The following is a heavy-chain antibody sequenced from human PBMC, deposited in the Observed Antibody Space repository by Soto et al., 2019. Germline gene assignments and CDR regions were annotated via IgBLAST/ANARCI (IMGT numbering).Heavy chain of an antibody. V-gene: IGHV3-23*01. CDR3: AKRGAKGSHFFDC. CDR2: LSTSGGT. CDR1: GFAFTSYA. D-gene: IGHD1-26*01. Sequence: GGSLRLSCAASGFAFTSYAMSWVRQAPGKGLEWVSTLSTSGGTYYADSVKGRFTISRDTSKNTLYLQMNNLRAEDTALYYCAKRGAKGSHFFDCWGQGTLVTVSS. J-gene: IGHJ4*02.